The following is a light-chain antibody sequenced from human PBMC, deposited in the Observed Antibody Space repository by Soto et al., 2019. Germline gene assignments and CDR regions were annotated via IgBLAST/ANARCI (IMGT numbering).Light chain of an antibody. J-gene: IGKJ2*01. CDR1: QNVSSY. CDR3: QQRSNWPPYT. CDR2: DAS. Sequence: EIVLTQSPATLSLSPGERATLSCRASQNVSSYLAWYQRKPGQAPRLLIYDASNRATGIPARFSGSGSGTDFTLTISSLEPEDFAVYYCQQRSNWPPYTFGQGTKLEIK. V-gene: IGKV3-11*01.